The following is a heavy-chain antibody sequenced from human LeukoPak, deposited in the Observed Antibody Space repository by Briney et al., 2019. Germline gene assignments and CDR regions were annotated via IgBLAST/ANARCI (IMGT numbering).Heavy chain of an antibody. J-gene: IGHJ4*02. V-gene: IGHV4-59*01. D-gene: IGHD6-19*01. CDR1: GGSISSYY. CDR2: IYYSGST. CDR3: ARASGWYIPFEY. Sequence: SETLSLTCTVSGGSISSYYWSWIRQPPGKGLEWIGYIYYSGSTNYNPSLKSRVTISVDTSKKQFSLKLSSVTAADTAVYYCARASGWYIPFEYWGQGTLVTVSS.